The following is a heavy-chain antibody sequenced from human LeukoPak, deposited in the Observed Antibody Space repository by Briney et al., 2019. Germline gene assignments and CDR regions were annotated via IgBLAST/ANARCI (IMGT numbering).Heavy chain of an antibody. Sequence: TGGSLRLSCAASGFTFSRCAMGWVRQIPGKGLEWVAGIGGSDGKTYYADPVRGRFNISRDNSNNSLYLQLDSLGSDDTAIYYCVKDANYVDSGSYMLPFDSWGQGTLVTVSS. D-gene: IGHD3-22*01. V-gene: IGHV3-23*01. CDR3: VKDANYVDSGSYMLPFDS. J-gene: IGHJ4*02. CDR2: IGGSDGKT. CDR1: GFTFSRCA.